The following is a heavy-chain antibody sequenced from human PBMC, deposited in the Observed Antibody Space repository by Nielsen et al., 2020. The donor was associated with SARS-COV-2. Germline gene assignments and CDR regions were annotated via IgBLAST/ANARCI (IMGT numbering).Heavy chain of an antibody. Sequence: ASVKVSCKASGYTFTSYAMHWVRQAPGQRLEWMGWINAGNGNTKYSQKFQGRVTITRDTSASTAYMELSSLRSEDTAVYYCARSRTSIAVAGTFYFDYWGQGTLVTVSS. J-gene: IGHJ4*02. CDR2: INAGNGNT. V-gene: IGHV1-3*01. CDR1: GYTFTSYA. D-gene: IGHD6-19*01. CDR3: ARSRTSIAVAGTFYFDY.